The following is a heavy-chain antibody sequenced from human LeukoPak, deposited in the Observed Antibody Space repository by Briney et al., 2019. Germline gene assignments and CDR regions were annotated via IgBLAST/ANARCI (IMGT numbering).Heavy chain of an antibody. CDR3: ARVKYGSGSLTLDV. J-gene: IGHJ6*04. Sequence: ASVKVSCKASGYTFTSYDIKWVRQATGQGLEWMGWMNPNSGNTGYAQKFQGRVTMTRNTSISTAYMELSSLRSEDTAVYYCARVKYGSGSLTLDVWGKGTTVTVSS. CDR1: GYTFTSYD. CDR2: MNPNSGNT. V-gene: IGHV1-8*01. D-gene: IGHD3-10*01.